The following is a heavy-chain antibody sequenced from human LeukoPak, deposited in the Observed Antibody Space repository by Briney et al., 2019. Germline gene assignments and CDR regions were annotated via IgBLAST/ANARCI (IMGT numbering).Heavy chain of an antibody. Sequence: SETLSLTCTVSGGSVSSGSYYWSWIRQPPGKGLEWIGYIYYSGSTNYNPSLKSRVTISVDTSKNQFSLKLSSVTAADTAVYYCARAPGLPNYDYVWGSYPDLGWFDPWGQGTLVTVSS. CDR2: IYYSGST. V-gene: IGHV4-61*01. CDR1: GGSVSSGSYY. CDR3: ARAPGLPNYDYVWGSYPDLGWFDP. J-gene: IGHJ5*02. D-gene: IGHD3-16*02.